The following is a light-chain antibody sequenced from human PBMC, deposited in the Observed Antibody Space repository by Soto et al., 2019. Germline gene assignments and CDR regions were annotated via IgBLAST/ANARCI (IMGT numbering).Light chain of an antibody. CDR2: AAC. CDR3: QQANSFTIT. CDR1: QSIRSY. Sequence: DIQMTQSPSSLSASVGDRVTITYRASQSIRSYLNWYQQKXGKAPKXXIYAACSLQSGVPSRFSGSGAGTDCTRTISSLQPEDVSTYYCQQANSFTITFGQGTRLEIK. V-gene: IGKV1-39*01. J-gene: IGKJ5*01.